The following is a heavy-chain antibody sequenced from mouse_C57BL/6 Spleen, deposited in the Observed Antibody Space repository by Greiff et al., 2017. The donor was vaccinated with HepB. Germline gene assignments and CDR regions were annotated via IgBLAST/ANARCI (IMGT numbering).Heavy chain of an antibody. CDR3: ARDGGYEDAMDY. CDR2: INPGSGGT. V-gene: IGHV1-54*01. Sequence: VQGVESGAELVRPGTSVKVSCKASGYAFTNYLIEWVKQRPGQGLEWIGVINPGSGGTNYNEKFKGKATLTADKSSSTAYMQLSSLTSEDAAVYFCARDGGYEDAMDYWGQGTSVTVSS. CDR1: GYAFTNYL. D-gene: IGHD2-2*01. J-gene: IGHJ4*01.